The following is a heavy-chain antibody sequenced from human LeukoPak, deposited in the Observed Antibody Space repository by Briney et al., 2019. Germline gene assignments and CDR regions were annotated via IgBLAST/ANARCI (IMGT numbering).Heavy chain of an antibody. V-gene: IGHV4-31*03. J-gene: IGHJ3*02. CDR2: IYYTGST. CDR1: GGSISSGDYY. Sequence: SETLSLTCTVSGGSISSGDYYWSWSRRHPGKGVEWIWYIYYTGSTYYNPSLRSRVTISVDTSKNHFSLKLSSVTAADTAVYYCARDFYYDSGGSRVDTFDIWGQGALVTVSS. CDR3: ARDFYYDSGGSRVDTFDI. D-gene: IGHD3-22*01.